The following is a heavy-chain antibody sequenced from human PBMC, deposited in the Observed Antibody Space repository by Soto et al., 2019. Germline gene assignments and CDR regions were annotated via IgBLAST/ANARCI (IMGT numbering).Heavy chain of an antibody. CDR1: GYTFTSYG. CDR2: ISAYNGNT. CDR3: ARMPGIAAAATFFDY. Sequence: VESGAEVKKPGASVKVSCKASGYTFTSYGISWVRQAPGQGLEWMGWISAYNGNTNYAQKLQGRVTMTTDTSTSTAYMELRSLRPDAPAVYSCARMPGIAAAATFFDYWGQGTLVTAS. J-gene: IGHJ4*02. V-gene: IGHV1-18*01. D-gene: IGHD6-13*01.